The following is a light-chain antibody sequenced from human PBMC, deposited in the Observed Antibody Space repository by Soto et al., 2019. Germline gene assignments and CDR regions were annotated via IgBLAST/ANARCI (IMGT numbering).Light chain of an antibody. J-gene: IGLJ1*01. V-gene: IGLV2-11*01. Sequence: QSALTQPRSVSGSPGQSITISCTGTSSDVGGYNYVSWYQQHPGKAPKLMIYDVTKRPSEVPDRFSGSKSGNTASLTISGLQAEDEADYCCCSYAGSYSYVFGTGTKVTVL. CDR1: SSDVGGYNY. CDR2: DVT. CDR3: CSYAGSYSYV.